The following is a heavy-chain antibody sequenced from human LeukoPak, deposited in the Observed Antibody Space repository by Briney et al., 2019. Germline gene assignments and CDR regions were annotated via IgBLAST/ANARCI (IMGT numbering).Heavy chain of an antibody. J-gene: IGHJ4*02. CDR2: ISGSGGST. V-gene: IGHV3-23*01. Sequence: GGSLRLSCAASGFTFSSYAMSWVRQAPGKGLEWVSAISGSGGSTYYADSVKGRFTISRDDSKNTAYLQMNSLKTEDTAVYYCTAGTVTDLDYWGQGTLVTVSS. CDR1: GFTFSSYA. CDR3: TAGTVTDLDY. D-gene: IGHD4-17*01.